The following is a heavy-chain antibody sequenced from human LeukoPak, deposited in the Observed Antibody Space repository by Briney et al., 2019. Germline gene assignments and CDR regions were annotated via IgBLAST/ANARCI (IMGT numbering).Heavy chain of an antibody. D-gene: IGHD1-1*01. CDR1: GYIFTTYG. CDR3: AGSKHTGTYAFDN. J-gene: IGHJ3*02. Sequence: ASVKVSCKASGYIFTTYGMNWVRQAPGQGLEWMGWINTNTGNPTYAQGFTGRFVFSLDTSVGTAYLRISSLKAEDTALYYCAGSKHTGTYAFDNWGQGTMVTVSS. CDR2: INTNTGNP. V-gene: IGHV7-4-1*02.